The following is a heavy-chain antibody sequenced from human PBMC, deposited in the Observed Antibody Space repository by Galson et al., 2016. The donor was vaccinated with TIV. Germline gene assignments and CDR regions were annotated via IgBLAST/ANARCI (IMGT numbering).Heavy chain of an antibody. CDR1: GYGFVDYW. V-gene: IGHV5-51*01. J-gene: IGHJ4*02. CDR3: ARTAGGIDQ. D-gene: IGHD1-26*01. Sequence: QSGAEVKKPGESLKISCKHSGYGFVDYWIVWVRQRPGRGLEWMGIVYLGDPVTRYSPSFQGPVAISADKSSNTAYLQWSSLQASDTAMYYCARTAGGIDQWGQGTLVTVSS. CDR2: VYLGDPVT.